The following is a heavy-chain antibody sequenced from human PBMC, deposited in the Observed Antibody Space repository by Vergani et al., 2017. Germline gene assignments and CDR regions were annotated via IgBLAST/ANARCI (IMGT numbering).Heavy chain of an antibody. J-gene: IGHJ3*02. D-gene: IGHD6-19*01. CDR1: GGSISSSSYY. V-gene: IGHV4-39*01. CDR3: ARHLAVAGTGDAFDI. CDR2: IYYSGST. Sequence: QLQLQESGPGLVKPSETLSLTCTVSGGSISSSSYYWGWIRQPPGKGLEWIGSIYYSGSTYYNPSLKSRVTISVDTSKNQFSLKLSSVTAADTAVYYCARHLAVAGTGDAFDIWGQGTMVTVSS.